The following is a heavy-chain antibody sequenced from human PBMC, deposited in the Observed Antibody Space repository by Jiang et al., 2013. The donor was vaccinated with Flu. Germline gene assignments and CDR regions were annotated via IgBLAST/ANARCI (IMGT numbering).Heavy chain of an antibody. Sequence: GNIYYSGSTFYSPSLKGRVTLSVDTSENQFSLRLNSVTAADTAIYYCARELKYASKPRRFDHWGQGTLVTVSS. J-gene: IGHJ4*02. D-gene: IGHD1-14*01. CDR2: IYYSGST. V-gene: IGHV4-39*07. CDR3: ARELKYASKPRRFDH.